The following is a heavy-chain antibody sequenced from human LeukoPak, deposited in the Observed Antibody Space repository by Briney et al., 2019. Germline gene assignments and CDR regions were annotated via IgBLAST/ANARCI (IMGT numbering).Heavy chain of an antibody. CDR3: AKGAQYDFWSGYYLDY. J-gene: IGHJ4*02. Sequence: GGSLRLSCAASGFTFSSYGMHWVRQAPGKGLEWVAVISYDGSNKYYADSVKGRFTISRDNSKNTLYLQMNSLRAEDTAVYYCAKGAQYDFWSGYYLDYWGQGTLVTVSS. D-gene: IGHD3-3*01. V-gene: IGHV3-30*18. CDR1: GFTFSSYG. CDR2: ISYDGSNK.